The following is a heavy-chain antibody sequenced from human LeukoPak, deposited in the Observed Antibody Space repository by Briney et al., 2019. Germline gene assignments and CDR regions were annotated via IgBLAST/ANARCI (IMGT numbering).Heavy chain of an antibody. CDR3: ASPRGKEAFDI. CDR2: IIPIFGTA. D-gene: IGHD3-16*01. Sequence: GASVKVSCKASGGTSSSYAISWVRQAPGQGLEWMGGIIPIFGTANYAQKFQGRVTITTDESTSTAYMELSSLRSEDTAVYYCASPRGKEAFDIWGQGTMVTVSS. J-gene: IGHJ3*02. V-gene: IGHV1-69*05. CDR1: GGTSSSYA.